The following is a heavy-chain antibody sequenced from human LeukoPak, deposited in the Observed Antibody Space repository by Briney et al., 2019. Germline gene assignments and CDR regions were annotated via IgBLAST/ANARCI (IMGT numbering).Heavy chain of an antibody. CDR1: GGSISSSY. J-gene: IGHJ4*02. V-gene: IGHV4-59*08. Sequence: PSETLSLTCTVSGGSISSSYWSWIRQPPGKGLEWIGYIYYGGGTNYNPSLKSRVTISVDTSKNQFSLKLSSVTAADTAVHYCARHRVMGDYYFDYWGQGTLVTVSS. CDR2: IYYGGGT. D-gene: IGHD2-21*02. CDR3: ARHRVMGDYYFDY.